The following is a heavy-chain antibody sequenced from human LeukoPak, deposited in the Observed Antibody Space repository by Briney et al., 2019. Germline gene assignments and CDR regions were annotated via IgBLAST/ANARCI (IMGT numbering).Heavy chain of an antibody. Sequence: GGSLRLSCAASGFTFSDYYMSWIRQAPGKGLEWVSYISSSGSTIYYADSVKGRFTISRDNVKNSLYLQMNSLRAEDTAVYYCARAPHYYDSSDFDYWGQGTLVTVSS. CDR3: ARAPHYYDSSDFDY. CDR1: GFTFSDYY. D-gene: IGHD3-22*01. J-gene: IGHJ4*02. CDR2: ISSSGSTI. V-gene: IGHV3-11*01.